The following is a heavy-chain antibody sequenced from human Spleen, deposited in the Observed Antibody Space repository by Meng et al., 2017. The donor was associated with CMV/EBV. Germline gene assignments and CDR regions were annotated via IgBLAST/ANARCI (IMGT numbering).Heavy chain of an antibody. CDR1: GYTFIAYY. J-gene: IGHJ4*02. CDR3: ARGGRGWELPYFDY. Sequence: ASVKVSCKASGYTFIAYYIHWVRQAPGQGLEWMGWINPNSDGTNYAQKFQGRVTMTRDTSISTAYMEMSRLRSEDTAVYYCARGGRGWELPYFDYWGQGTLVTVSS. V-gene: IGHV1-2*02. CDR2: INPNSDGT. D-gene: IGHD1-26*01.